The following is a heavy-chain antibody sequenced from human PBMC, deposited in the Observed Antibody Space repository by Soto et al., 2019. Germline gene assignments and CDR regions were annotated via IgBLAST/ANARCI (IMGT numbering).Heavy chain of an antibody. CDR2: IWYDGSNK. Sequence: PGGSLRLSCAASGFTFSSYGMHWVRQAPGKGLEWVAVIWYDGSNKYYADSVKGRFTISRDNSKNTLYLQMNSLRAEDTAVYYCARDLFEVVAAMYYYGMDVWGQGTTVTVS. V-gene: IGHV3-33*01. CDR1: GFTFSSYG. D-gene: IGHD2-15*01. J-gene: IGHJ6*02. CDR3: ARDLFEVVAAMYYYGMDV.